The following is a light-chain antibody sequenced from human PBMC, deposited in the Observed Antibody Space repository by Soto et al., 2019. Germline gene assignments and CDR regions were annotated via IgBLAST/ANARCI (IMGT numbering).Light chain of an antibody. Sequence: QSVLTQPPSVSAAPGQTVTISCSGSSSNIGNNYVSWYQQLPGTAPKLLIYDNNKRPSGIPDRFSGSKSGTSATLGITGLQNGDEADYYCGTWDSSLSALVFGGGTKLTVL. CDR2: DNN. CDR3: GTWDSSLSALV. CDR1: SSNIGNNY. V-gene: IGLV1-51*01. J-gene: IGLJ2*01.